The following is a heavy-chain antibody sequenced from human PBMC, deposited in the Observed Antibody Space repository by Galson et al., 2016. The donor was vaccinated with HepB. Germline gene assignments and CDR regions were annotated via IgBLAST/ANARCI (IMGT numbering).Heavy chain of an antibody. V-gene: IGHV4-59*11. CDR3: ASHDYWNDNHDSFDI. CDR1: GASISGHY. J-gene: IGHJ3*02. CDR2: ISLRGSGST. Sequence: SETLSLTCTVSGASISGHYWSWIRQPPGKGLEWIGFISLRGSGSTSYNPSLKSRVTISGDTSKHQISLRLRPVIAADTAVYYCASHDYWNDNHDSFDIWGQGTRVTVSS. D-gene: IGHD3/OR15-3a*01.